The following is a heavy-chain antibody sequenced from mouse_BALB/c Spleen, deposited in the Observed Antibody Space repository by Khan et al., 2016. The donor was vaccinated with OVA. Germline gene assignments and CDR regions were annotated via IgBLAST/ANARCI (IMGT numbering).Heavy chain of an antibody. CDR1: GFTFSSSA. CDR2: ISRGGGT. CDR3: ARGYTMDS. J-gene: IGHJ4*01. Sequence: EVELVESGGGLVKPGGSLKLSCAASGFTFSSSAMSWVRQTPEKRLEWVASISRGGGTYSPGSVKGRFTISRDNARNILYLQMSSLSSEVTAMYYCARGYTMDSWGQGTSVTVSS. V-gene: IGHV5-6-5*01.